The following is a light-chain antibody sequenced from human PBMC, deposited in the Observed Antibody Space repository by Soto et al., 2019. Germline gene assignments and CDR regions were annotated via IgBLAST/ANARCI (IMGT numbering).Light chain of an antibody. V-gene: IGLV2-8*01. CDR1: SSDVGGYNY. CDR3: TSHAGSNNYV. Sequence: QSVLTQPPSASGSPGQSVTISCTGTSSDVGGYNYVSWYQQHPGKAPKLIISEVSKRPSGVPDRFSGSKSGNTASLTVSGLHAEDAADYSCTSHAGSNNYVFGTGTKVTVL. CDR2: EVS. J-gene: IGLJ1*01.